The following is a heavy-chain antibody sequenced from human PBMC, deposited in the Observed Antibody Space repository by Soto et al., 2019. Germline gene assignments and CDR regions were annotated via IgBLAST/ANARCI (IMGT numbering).Heavy chain of an antibody. V-gene: IGHV3-15*07. Sequence: GGSLRLSCAASGFTFSNAWMNWVRQAPGKGLEWVGRIKSKTDGGTTDYAAPVKGRLTISRDDSKNTLYLQMNSLKTEDTAVYYCTTDLGYSYGYSYYYYGMDVWGQGTTVTVSS. CDR3: TTDLGYSYGYSYYYYGMDV. D-gene: IGHD5-18*01. CDR1: GFTFSNAW. J-gene: IGHJ6*02. CDR2: IKSKTDGGTT.